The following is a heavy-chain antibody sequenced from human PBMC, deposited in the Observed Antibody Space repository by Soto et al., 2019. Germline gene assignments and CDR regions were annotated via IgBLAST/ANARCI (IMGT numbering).Heavy chain of an antibody. CDR1: GFPFSTHA. CDR3: AKGQYSSSWYSWFDP. J-gene: IGHJ5*02. D-gene: IGHD6-13*01. V-gene: IGHV3-21*04. CDR2: ISPDGNYI. Sequence: GGSLRLSCAASGFPFSTHAMTWVRQAPGKGLEWVSSISPDGNYIYYADSVKGRFTISRDNAKNTLYLQMNSLRAEDTAVYYCAKGQYSSSWYSWFDPWGQGTRVTVSS.